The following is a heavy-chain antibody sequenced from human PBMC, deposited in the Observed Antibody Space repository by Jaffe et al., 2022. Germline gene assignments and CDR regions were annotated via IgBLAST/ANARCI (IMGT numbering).Heavy chain of an antibody. J-gene: IGHJ4*02. Sequence: QLQLQESGPGLVKPSETLSLTCTVSGGSISSTSYYWGWIRQPPGKGLQWIGSFYYSGSTYYNPSLKSRVTISVDTSKNQFSLKLRSVTAADTAVYYCARRKIGPPYYFDYWGQGTLLTVSS. CDR1: GGSISSTSYY. CDR2: FYYSGST. V-gene: IGHV4-39*01. CDR3: ARRKIGPPYYFDY.